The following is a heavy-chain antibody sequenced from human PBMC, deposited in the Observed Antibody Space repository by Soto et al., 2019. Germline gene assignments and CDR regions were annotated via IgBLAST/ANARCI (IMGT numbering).Heavy chain of an antibody. V-gene: IGHV4-31*03. D-gene: IGHD3-9*01. CDR3: ARALRGILTGYYSYFDY. CDR2: IYYSGST. Sequence: SETLSLTCTVSGGTISSGGYYWSWIRQHPGKGLEWIGYIYYSGSTYYNPSLKSRVTISVDTSKNQFSLKLSSVTAADTAVYYCARALRGILTGYYSYFDYWGQGTLVTVSS. CDR1: GGTISSGGYY. J-gene: IGHJ4*02.